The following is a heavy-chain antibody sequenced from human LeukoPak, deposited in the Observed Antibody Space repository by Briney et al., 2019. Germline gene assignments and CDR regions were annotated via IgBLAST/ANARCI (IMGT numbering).Heavy chain of an antibody. Sequence: PSQTLSLTCTVSGGSISSGGYYWSWIRQRPGKGLEWIGYIYYSGSTYYNPSLKSRVTISVDTSKNQFSLKLSSVTAADTAVYYCARENADRDGYNQSPGAFDIWGQGTMVTVSS. CDR2: IYYSGST. V-gene: IGHV4-31*03. CDR3: ARENADRDGYNQSPGAFDI. D-gene: IGHD5-24*01. CDR1: GGSISSGGYY. J-gene: IGHJ3*02.